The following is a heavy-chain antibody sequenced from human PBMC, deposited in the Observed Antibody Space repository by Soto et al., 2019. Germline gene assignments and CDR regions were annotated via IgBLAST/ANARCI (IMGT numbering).Heavy chain of an antibody. Sequence: QVHLVQSGAEVKKPGSSVKGSCKTSGGSFNNYAVSWVRQAHGQGLEWMGGIIPNFDTPNYAQKFQDRVTIIADESTSTVYMELRSLRSTDTAVYYCAVAMVREILIFESSGMHVWGQGTTVIVSS. V-gene: IGHV1-69*01. CDR1: GGSFNNYA. D-gene: IGHD3-10*01. J-gene: IGHJ6*02. CDR2: IIPNFDTP. CDR3: AVAMVREILIFESSGMHV.